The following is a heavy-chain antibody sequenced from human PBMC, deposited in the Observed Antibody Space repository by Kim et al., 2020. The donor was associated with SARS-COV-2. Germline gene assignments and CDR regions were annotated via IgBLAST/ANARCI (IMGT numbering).Heavy chain of an antibody. CDR1: GGSISSSSYY. J-gene: IGHJ2*01. Sequence: SETLSLTCTVSGGSISSSSYYWGWIRQPPGKGLEWIGSIYYSGSTYYNPSLKSRVTISVDTSKNQFSLKLSSVTAADTAVYYCARQFGRVTMIVVVIRAPVYVDLWGRGALVTVSS. CDR2: IYYSGST. V-gene: IGHV4-39*01. CDR3: ARQFGRVTMIVVVIRAPVYVDL. D-gene: IGHD3-22*01.